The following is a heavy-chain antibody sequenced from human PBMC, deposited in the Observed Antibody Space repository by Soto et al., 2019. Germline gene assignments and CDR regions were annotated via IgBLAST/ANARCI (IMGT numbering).Heavy chain of an antibody. D-gene: IGHD2-2*01. CDR3: ARAGSTWRYFFEY. CDR1: GGSIISYY. J-gene: IGHJ4*02. Sequence: QVQLQESGPGLVKPTETLSLTCTVSGGSIISYYWSWIRQSPGQGLEWLGHVYYSGTTYYNPSLQSRVTIAVDTSKKQFALKVRSVTAADTAIYFCARAGSTWRYFFEYWGQGSLVTVSS. V-gene: IGHV4-59*01. CDR2: VYYSGTT.